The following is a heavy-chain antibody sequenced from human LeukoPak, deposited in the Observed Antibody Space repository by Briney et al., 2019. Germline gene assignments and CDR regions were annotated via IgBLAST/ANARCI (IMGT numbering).Heavy chain of an antibody. CDR3: TRDRYYDFWSGYYRAFDI. Sequence: PGGSLRLSCAASGFTFSNAWMSWVRQAPGKGLEWVGRIKSKTDGGTTDYAAPVKGRFTISRDDSKNTLYLQMNSLNTEDTAVYYCTRDRYYDFWSGYYRAFDIWGQGTMVTVSS. V-gene: IGHV3-15*01. J-gene: IGHJ3*02. D-gene: IGHD3-3*01. CDR2: IKSKTDGGTT. CDR1: GFTFSNAW.